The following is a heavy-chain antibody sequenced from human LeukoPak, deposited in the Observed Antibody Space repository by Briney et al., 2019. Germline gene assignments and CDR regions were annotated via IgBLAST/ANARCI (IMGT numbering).Heavy chain of an antibody. J-gene: IGHJ4*02. CDR2: ISSSSSYI. CDR3: ARDNLAAFDY. D-gene: IGHD6-19*01. V-gene: IGHV3-21*01. CDR1: GFTFSSYA. Sequence: GGSLRLSCAASGFTFSSYAMHWVRQAPGKGLEWVSSISSSSSYIYYADSVKGRFTISRDNAKNSLYLQMNSLRAEDTAVYYCARDNLAAFDYWGQGTLVTVSS.